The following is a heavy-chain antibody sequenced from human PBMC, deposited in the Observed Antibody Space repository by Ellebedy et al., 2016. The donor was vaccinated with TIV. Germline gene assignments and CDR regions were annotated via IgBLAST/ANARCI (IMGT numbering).Heavy chain of an antibody. Sequence: GESLKISCEAFGFSFRSYWMSWVRQAPGKGLEWVANIRGDSEKYYVDSVKGRFTISRDNGKHSLYLQMHSLRPEDTAVYYCARRGSYGDYAVQINSWFDSWGQGTLVTVSS. CDR1: GFSFRSYW. CDR3: ARRGSYGDYAVQINSWFDS. CDR2: IRGDSEK. V-gene: IGHV3-7*01. J-gene: IGHJ5*01. D-gene: IGHD4-17*01.